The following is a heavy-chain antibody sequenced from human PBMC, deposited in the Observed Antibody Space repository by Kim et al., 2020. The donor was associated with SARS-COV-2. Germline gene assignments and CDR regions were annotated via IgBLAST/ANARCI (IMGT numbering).Heavy chain of an antibody. Sequence: YYGGWIRQPPGKGLEWIGEINHSGSTNYNPSLKSRVTISVDTSKNQFSLKLRSVTAADTAVYYCARAGVVVTALTKKAPRYFDYWGQGTLAT. CDR2: INHSGST. D-gene: IGHD2-21*02. V-gene: IGHV4-34*01. CDR1: YY. J-gene: IGHJ4*02. CDR3: ARAGVVVTALTKKAPRYFDY.